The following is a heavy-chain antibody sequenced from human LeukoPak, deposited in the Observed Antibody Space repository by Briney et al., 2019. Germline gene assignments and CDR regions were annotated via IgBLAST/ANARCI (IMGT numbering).Heavy chain of an antibody. CDR2: IYYSGYT. V-gene: IGHV4-59*01. J-gene: IGHJ6*03. CDR3: ARETSQKGAHYMDV. D-gene: IGHD3-16*01. Sequence: PSQTLSLTCTVSGGSISSYYWSWIRQPPGKGLKWIGNIYYSGYTTYSPSLRSRVTISVDTSKNQFSLKLSSVTAADTAVYYCARETSQKGAHYMDVWGKGTTITISS. CDR1: GGSISSYY.